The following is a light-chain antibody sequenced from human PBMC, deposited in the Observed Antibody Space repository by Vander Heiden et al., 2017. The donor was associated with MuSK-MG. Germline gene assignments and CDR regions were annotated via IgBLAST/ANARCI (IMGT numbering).Light chain of an antibody. Sequence: ETVLTQSPATLSLSPGERATLSCRASQSVSSYLTWYQQKPGQAPRLLIYDASNRATGIPARFSGSGSGTDFTLTISSLEPEDFAVYYCQQRSNWPRTFGQGTKLEIK. V-gene: IGKV3-11*01. J-gene: IGKJ2*01. CDR3: QQRSNWPRT. CDR1: QSVSSY. CDR2: DAS.